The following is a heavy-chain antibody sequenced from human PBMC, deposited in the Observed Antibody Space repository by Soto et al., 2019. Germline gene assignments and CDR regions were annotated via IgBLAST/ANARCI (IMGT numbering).Heavy chain of an antibody. Sequence: KPSESLSLTCTVSGGSISSYYWSWIRQPPGKGLEWIGYIYYSGSTNYNPSLKSRVTISVDTSKNQFSLKLSSVTAADTAVYYCARSRRKQLAPDYWGQGTLVTVSS. D-gene: IGHD6-6*01. J-gene: IGHJ4*02. V-gene: IGHV4-59*01. CDR1: GGSISSYY. CDR3: ARSRRKQLAPDY. CDR2: IYYSGST.